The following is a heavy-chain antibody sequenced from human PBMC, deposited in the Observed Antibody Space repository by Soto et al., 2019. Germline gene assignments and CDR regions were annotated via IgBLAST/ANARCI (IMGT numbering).Heavy chain of an antibody. CDR3: ARVVVGATYDYYYGMDV. J-gene: IGHJ6*02. V-gene: IGHV5-51*01. CDR1: GYSFTSYW. D-gene: IGHD1-26*01. CDR2: IYPGDSDT. Sequence: GESLKICCKGSGYSFTSYWIGWVRQMPGKGLEWMGIIYPGDSDTRYSPSFQGQVTISADKSISTAYLQWSSLKASDTAMYYCARVVVGATYDYYYGMDVWGQGTTVTVSS.